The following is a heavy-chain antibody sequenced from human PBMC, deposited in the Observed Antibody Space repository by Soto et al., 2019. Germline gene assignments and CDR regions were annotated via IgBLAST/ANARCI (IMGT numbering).Heavy chain of an antibody. CDR2: FDPEDGET. CDR3: EKGADYYGPGDYWRHWFDS. V-gene: IGHV1-24*01. Sequence: RASVKVSCKVSGDTLTELSIHWVRQAPGKGLEWMGGFDPEDGETIYAEKFQGRVTMTEDSSTDTAYMRLSSLRSEDTAVYYCEKGADYYGPGDYWRHWFDSWGQG. CDR1: GDTLTELS. D-gene: IGHD3-10*01. J-gene: IGHJ5*02.